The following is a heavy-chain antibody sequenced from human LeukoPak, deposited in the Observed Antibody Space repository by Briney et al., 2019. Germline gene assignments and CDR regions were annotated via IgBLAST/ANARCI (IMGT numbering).Heavy chain of an antibody. V-gene: IGHV3-30*18. J-gene: IGHJ4*02. CDR3: ANSGDDGDYVLPFDY. CDR2: ISYDGSNK. D-gene: IGHD4-17*01. Sequence: GGSLRLSCAASGFTFSSYGMHWVRQAPGKGLEWVAVISYDGSNKYYADSVKGRFTISRGNSKNTLYLQMNGLRAEDTAVYYCANSGDDGDYVLPFDYWGQGTLVTVSS. CDR1: GFTFSSYG.